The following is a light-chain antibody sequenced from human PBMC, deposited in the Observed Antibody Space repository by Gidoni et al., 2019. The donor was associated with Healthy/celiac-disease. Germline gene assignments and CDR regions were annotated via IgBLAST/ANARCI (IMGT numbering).Light chain of an antibody. J-gene: IGKJ1*01. CDR1: QSVSRK. CDR3: QQDNNWGRT. Sequence: EIVLPQSPATLSVSPGERATLPCRASQSVSRKLAWYQQKPGQAPRLLIYGASTKATGIPARFSGSESATEFTIIISMLQSEDFAVYYCQQDNNWGRTFGQGTKVEIK. CDR2: GAS. V-gene: IGKV3D-15*01.